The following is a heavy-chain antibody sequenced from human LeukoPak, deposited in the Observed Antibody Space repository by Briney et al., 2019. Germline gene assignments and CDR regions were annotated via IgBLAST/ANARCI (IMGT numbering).Heavy chain of an antibody. J-gene: IGHJ1*01. D-gene: IGHD2-21*02. CDR2: IYYSGST. CDR1: GGSISSYY. V-gene: IGHV4-59*01. CDR3: ARGTGGDPYHFQH. Sequence: SETLSLTCTVSGGSISSYYWSWTRQPPGKGLEWIGYIYYSGSTNYNPSLKSRVSISVDTSKNHFSLKLSSVTAADTAVYYCARGTGGDPYHFQHWGQGTLVTASS.